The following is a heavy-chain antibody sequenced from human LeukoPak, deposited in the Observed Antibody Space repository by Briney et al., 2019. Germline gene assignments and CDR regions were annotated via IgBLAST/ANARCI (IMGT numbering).Heavy chain of an antibody. Sequence: GASVKVSCKASGYTFTSYGISWVRQAPGQGLEWMGWISAYNGNTNYAQKLQGRVTMTTDTSTSTAYMELRSLRSDDTAVYYCARQLRFLEWPDAFDIWGQGTMVTVSS. J-gene: IGHJ3*02. V-gene: IGHV1-18*01. CDR1: GYTFTSYG. D-gene: IGHD3-3*01. CDR3: ARQLRFLEWPDAFDI. CDR2: ISAYNGNT.